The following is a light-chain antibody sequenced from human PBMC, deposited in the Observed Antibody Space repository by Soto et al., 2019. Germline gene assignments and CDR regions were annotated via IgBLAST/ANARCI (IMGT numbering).Light chain of an antibody. CDR2: DVS. CDR1: QSIRNW. V-gene: IGKV1-5*01. CDR3: QQCNSYPWT. J-gene: IGKJ1*01. Sequence: DIQVTQSPSTLSASVGDRVTITCRASQSIRNWLAWYQQKPGKAPKLLIYDVSTLESGVPSRFSGSGSGTEFTLTISSLQPDDFATYYCQQCNSYPWTFGQGTKVDIK.